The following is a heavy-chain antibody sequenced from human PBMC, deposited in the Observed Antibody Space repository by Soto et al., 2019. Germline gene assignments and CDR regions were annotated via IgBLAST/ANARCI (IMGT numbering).Heavy chain of an antibody. CDR2: IIPIFGTA. V-gene: IGHV1-69*05. CDR1: GGTFSSYA. D-gene: IGHD4-17*01. Sequence: QVQLVQSGAEVKKPGSSVKVSCQASGGTFSSYAISWVRQAPGQGLEWLGGIIPIFGTANYAQKFQGRATITTDESTSTAYMELSSLRSEDMAVYYSADNHGDYRQDYWYCDLWGRGTLVTVSS. J-gene: IGHJ2*01. CDR3: ADNHGDYRQDYWYCDL.